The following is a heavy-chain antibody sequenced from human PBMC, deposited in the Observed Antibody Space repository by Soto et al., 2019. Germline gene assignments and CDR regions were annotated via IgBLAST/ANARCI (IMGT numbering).Heavy chain of an antibody. Sequence: PGGSLRLSCAASGLTFRNSAMNWVRQAPGKGLEWVSAISGSGGSTYYTDSAKGRFTISRDNSKNTLYLQMNSLRAEDTAVYYCVFPSSGKYYFDYWGQGALVTVSS. CDR2: ISGSGGST. CDR1: GLTFRNSA. J-gene: IGHJ4*02. D-gene: IGHD3-22*01. V-gene: IGHV3-23*01. CDR3: VFPSSGKYYFDY.